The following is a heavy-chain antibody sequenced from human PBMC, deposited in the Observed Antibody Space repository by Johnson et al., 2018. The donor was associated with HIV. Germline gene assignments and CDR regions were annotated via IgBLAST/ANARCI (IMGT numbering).Heavy chain of an antibody. CDR3: AKVGANGAHLDV. D-gene: IGHD1-26*01. CDR2: INGGSGST. Sequence: VQLVESGGGLVQPGGSLRLSCAASGFTLSNYAMTWVRQAPGKGLEWVSGINGGSGSTFYVDSVKGRFTISRDNSKNTLYLQRNSLRAEDTAVYYCAKVGANGAHLDVWGQGTMVTVSS. CDR1: GFTLSNYA. V-gene: IGHV3-23*04. J-gene: IGHJ3*01.